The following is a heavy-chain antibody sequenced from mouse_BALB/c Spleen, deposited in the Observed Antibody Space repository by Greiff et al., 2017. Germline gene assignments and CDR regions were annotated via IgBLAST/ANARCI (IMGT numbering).Heavy chain of an antibody. Sequence: QVQLQQSGAELMKPGASVKISCKATGYTFSSYWLEWVKQRPGHGLEWIGEILPGSGSTNYNEKFKGKATFTADTSSNTAYMQLSSLTSEDSAVYYCARGGYYRYGDYYAMDYWGQGTSVTVSS. CDR3: ARGGYYRYGDYYAMDY. V-gene: IGHV1-9*01. CDR2: ILPGSGST. D-gene: IGHD2-14*01. CDR1: GYTFSSYW. J-gene: IGHJ4*01.